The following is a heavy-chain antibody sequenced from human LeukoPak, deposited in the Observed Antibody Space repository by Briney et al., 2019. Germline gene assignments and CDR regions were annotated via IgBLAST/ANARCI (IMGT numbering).Heavy chain of an antibody. Sequence: SETLSLTCTVSGGSISSGSYYWSWIRQPAGKGLEWIGRIYTSGSTNYNPSLKSPVTISVDTSKNQFSLKLSSVTAADTAVYYCARGVTRFDPWGQGTLVTVSS. J-gene: IGHJ5*02. D-gene: IGHD2-21*02. CDR2: IYTSGST. V-gene: IGHV4-61*02. CDR3: ARGVTRFDP. CDR1: GGSISSGSYY.